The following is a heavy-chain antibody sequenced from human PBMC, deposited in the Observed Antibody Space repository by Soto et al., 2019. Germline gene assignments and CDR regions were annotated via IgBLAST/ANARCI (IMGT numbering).Heavy chain of an antibody. CDR3: ARGYCSGGNCYSGMDV. CDR1: GGTFSTHA. Sequence: SVKVSCKASGGTFSTHAIIWVRQAPGHGLEWMGGIIPISGTTYYTQKFQGRVTITADEPTSTAFMELSSLKSEDTAVFYCARGYCSGGNCYSGMDVWDQGTMVTVSS. D-gene: IGHD2-15*01. J-gene: IGHJ6*02. V-gene: IGHV1-69*13. CDR2: IIPISGTT.